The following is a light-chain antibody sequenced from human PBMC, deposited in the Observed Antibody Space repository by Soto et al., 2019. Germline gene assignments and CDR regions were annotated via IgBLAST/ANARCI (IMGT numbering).Light chain of an antibody. CDR1: QTIANN. CDR2: GAS. V-gene: IGKV3-15*01. Sequence: ETVMTQSPATPSVSPGERATLSCRASQTIANNLAWYQQRPGQAPRLLIYGASTRATGIPARFSGSGSGTEFTLTISSLQSEDFAVYYCQQRSNWPITFGQGTRLEIK. CDR3: QQRSNWPIT. J-gene: IGKJ5*01.